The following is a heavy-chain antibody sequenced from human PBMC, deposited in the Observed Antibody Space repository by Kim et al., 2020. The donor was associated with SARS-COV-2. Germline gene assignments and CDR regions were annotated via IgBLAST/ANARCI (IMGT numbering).Heavy chain of an antibody. V-gene: IGHV1-18*01. D-gene: IGHD2-15*01. Sequence: NYAQKLQGRVTMTTDTSTSTAYMELRSLRSDDTAVYYCARAYSLGYCSVWGQGTTVTVSS. CDR3: ARAYSLGYCSV. J-gene: IGHJ6*02.